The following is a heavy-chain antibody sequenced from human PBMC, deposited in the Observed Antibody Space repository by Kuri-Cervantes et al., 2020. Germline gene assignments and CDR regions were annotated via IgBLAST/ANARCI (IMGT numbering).Heavy chain of an antibody. J-gene: IGHJ4*02. CDR3: ARGYSQGGY. D-gene: IGHD1-1*01. CDR2: LKEDGSER. V-gene: IGHV3-7*01. CDR1: GFTFSSYG. Sequence: GESLKISCAASGFTFSSYGMHWVRQAPGKGLEWVANLKEDGSERYYMDSVRGRFTISKDNTKNSLYLQMNSLRAEDTAVYYCARGYSQGGYWGQGTLVTVSS.